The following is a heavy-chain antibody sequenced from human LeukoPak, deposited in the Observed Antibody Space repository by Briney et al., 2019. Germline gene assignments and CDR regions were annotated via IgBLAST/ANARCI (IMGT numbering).Heavy chain of an antibody. J-gene: IGHJ6*02. CDR1: GGSISSGGYY. CDR2: IYYSGST. Sequence: SETLSLTCTVSGGSISSGGYYWSWIRQHPGKGLEWIVYIYYSGSTYHNPSLKSRVTISVDTSKNQFSLKLSSVTAADTAVYYCARVACLEYYYYGMDVWGQGTTVTVSS. V-gene: IGHV4-31*03. CDR3: ARVACLEYYYYGMDV. D-gene: IGHD2-15*01.